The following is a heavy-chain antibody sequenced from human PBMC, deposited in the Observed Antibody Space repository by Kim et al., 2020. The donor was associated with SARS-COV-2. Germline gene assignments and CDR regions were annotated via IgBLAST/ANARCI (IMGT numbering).Heavy chain of an antibody. CDR2: IYYSGST. CDR3: ARHSPSSIAARIFDY. Sequence: SETLSLTCTVSGGSISSYYWSWIRQPPGKGLEWIGYIYYSGSTNYNPSLKSRVTLSVDTSKNQFSLKLSSVTAADTAVYYCARHSPSSIAARIFDYWGQGTLVTVSS. J-gene: IGHJ4*02. CDR1: GGSISSYY. V-gene: IGHV4-59*13. D-gene: IGHD6-6*01.